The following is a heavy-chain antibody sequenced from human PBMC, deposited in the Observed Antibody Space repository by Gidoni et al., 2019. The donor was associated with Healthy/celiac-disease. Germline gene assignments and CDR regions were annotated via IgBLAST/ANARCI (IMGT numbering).Heavy chain of an antibody. CDR3: ARGDGDKRQNAFDI. CDR2: ISSSGSTI. V-gene: IGHV3-11*01. CDR1: AFTFRDYD. J-gene: IGHJ3*02. D-gene: IGHD4-17*01. Sequence: QVQLVESGGGLVKPGGSLRLSCAASAFTFRDYDMSWTRQAPGKGLGWVSYISSSGSTICYADSVKGRFTISRDNAKNSLYLQMNSLRAEDTAVYYCARGDGDKRQNAFDIWGQGTMVTVSS.